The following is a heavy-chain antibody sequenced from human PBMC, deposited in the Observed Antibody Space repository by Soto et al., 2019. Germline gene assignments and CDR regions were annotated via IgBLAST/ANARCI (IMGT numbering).Heavy chain of an antibody. J-gene: IGHJ4*02. CDR3: AKVGRMTKGTYYFDY. Sequence: AASVKVSCKASGYTFTSYDIHWVRQATGQGLEWMGWMNPNSGNTGYAQKFQGRVTMTRNTSISTAYMELSSLRSEDTAVYYCAKVGRMTKGTYYFDYWGQGTLVTVSS. V-gene: IGHV1-8*01. D-gene: IGHD4-17*01. CDR1: GYTFTSYD. CDR2: MNPNSGNT.